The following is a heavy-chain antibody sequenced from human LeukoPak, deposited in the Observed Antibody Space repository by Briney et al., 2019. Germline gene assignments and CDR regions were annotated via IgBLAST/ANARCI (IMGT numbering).Heavy chain of an antibody. V-gene: IGHV4-30-2*01. CDR1: GGSISSGGYY. CDR3: ARFAPNYDFGGVSAFDI. D-gene: IGHD3-3*01. CDR2: IYHSGST. J-gene: IGHJ3*02. Sequence: PSETLSLTCTVSGGSISSGGYYWSWIRQPPGKGLEWIGYIYHSGSTYYNPSLKSRVTISVDRSKNQFSLKLSSVTAADTAVYYCARFAPNYDFGGVSAFDIWGQGTMVTVSS.